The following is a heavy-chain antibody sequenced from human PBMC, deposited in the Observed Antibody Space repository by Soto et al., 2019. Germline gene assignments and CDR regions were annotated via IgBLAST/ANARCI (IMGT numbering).Heavy chain of an antibody. J-gene: IGHJ3*01. CDR1: GGSFSGYY. CDR2: INHSGST. D-gene: IGHD3-10*02. V-gene: IGHV4-34*01. Sequence: PSETLSLTCAVYGGSFSGYYWSWIRQPPGKGLEWIGEINHSGSTNYNPSLKSRVTISVDTSKNQFSLKLSSVTAADTAVYYCARAGAVFGLGDVWGQGTVVTVSS. CDR3: ARAGAVFGLGDV.